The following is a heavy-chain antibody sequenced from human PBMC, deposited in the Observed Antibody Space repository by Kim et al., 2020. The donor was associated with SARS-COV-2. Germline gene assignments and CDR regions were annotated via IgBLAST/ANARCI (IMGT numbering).Heavy chain of an antibody. D-gene: IGHD2-15*01. V-gene: IGHV3-33*01. CDR3: ARDGGVVVAAIDY. Sequence: YADSVKGRFTISRDNSKNTLYLQMNSLRAEDTAVYYCARDGGVVVAAIDYWGQGTLVTVSS. J-gene: IGHJ4*02.